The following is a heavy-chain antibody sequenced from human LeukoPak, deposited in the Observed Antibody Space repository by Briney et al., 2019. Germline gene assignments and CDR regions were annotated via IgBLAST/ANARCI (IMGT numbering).Heavy chain of an antibody. Sequence: PGGSLRLSCAASGFTFSSYSMNWVRQAPGKGLEWVSYISSSSSTIYYADSVKGRFTISRDNSKNTLYLQMNSLRAEDTAVYYCWAYYYDSSGYPDAFDIWGQGTMVTVSS. CDR3: WAYYYDSSGYPDAFDI. CDR1: GFTFSSYS. D-gene: IGHD3-22*01. CDR2: ISSSSSTI. V-gene: IGHV3-48*01. J-gene: IGHJ3*02.